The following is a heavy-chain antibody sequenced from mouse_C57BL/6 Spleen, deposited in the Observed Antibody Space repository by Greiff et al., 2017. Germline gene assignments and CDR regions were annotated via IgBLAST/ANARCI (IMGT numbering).Heavy chain of an antibody. CDR3: ARSGTTVGAHRYFDD. CDR2: IDPSDSET. D-gene: IGHD1-1*01. V-gene: IGHV1-52*01. J-gene: IGHJ1*03. CDR1: GYTFTSYW. Sequence: QVQLQQPGAELVRPGSSVKLSCKASGYTFTSYWMHWVKQRPIQGLEWIGNIDPSDSETHYNQKFKDKATLTVDKSSSTAYMQLSSLTSEDSAVXYCARSGTTVGAHRYFDDWGKGTTVTVSS.